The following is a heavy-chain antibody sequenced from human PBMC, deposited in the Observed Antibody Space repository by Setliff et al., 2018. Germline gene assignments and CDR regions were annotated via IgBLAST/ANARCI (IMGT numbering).Heavy chain of an antibody. V-gene: IGHV3-30*02. J-gene: IGHJ4*02. CDR1: GFIFSDFG. D-gene: IGHD5-18*01. CDR3: AKGDTPMSPFLISG. Sequence: GGSLRLSCAASGFIFSDFGMHWARQTPGKGLEWVAFVRNDGSKTYYGDSVKGRFTISRDNSKKTLDLQMNSLRPEDTAVYYCAKGDTPMSPFLISGWGPGTLVTVSS. CDR2: VRNDGSKT.